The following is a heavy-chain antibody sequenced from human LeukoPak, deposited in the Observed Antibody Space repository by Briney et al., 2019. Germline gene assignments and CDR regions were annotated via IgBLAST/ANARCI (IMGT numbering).Heavy chain of an antibody. V-gene: IGHV5-51*01. D-gene: IGHD4/OR15-4a*01. CDR3: ARYGAPQHGEFHFDY. J-gene: IGHJ4*02. CDR1: GYRFAEYW. CDR2: IYPGDSEI. Sequence: HGESLKISCKGSGYRFAEYWIGWVRQMPGKGLEYMGIIYPGDSEIRYSPSFPGQFTFSADKSINTAYLQWSSLKASDTAIYYCARYGAPQHGEFHFDYWGQGTLVTVSS.